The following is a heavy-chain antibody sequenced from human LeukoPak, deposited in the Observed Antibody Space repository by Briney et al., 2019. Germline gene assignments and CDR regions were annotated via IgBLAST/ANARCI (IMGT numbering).Heavy chain of an antibody. V-gene: IGHV3-9*01. CDR2: INWNSDKI. CDR1: GFTFDDHA. CDR3: AKDISGGPDWLLDS. Sequence: GRSLRLSCAASGFTFDDHAMHWVRQAPGKGLEWVSSINWNSDKIEYVDSVKGRFTISRDNAKDSLYLQMNSLRPEDTAFYYCAKDISGGPDWLLDSWGQGTLVTVSS. J-gene: IGHJ4*02. D-gene: IGHD3-9*01.